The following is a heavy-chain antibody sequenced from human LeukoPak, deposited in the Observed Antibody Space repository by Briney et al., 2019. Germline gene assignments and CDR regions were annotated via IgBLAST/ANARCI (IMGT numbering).Heavy chain of an antibody. Sequence: GGSLRLSCAASGFTFSSYAMHWVRQAPGKGLEWVAVISYDGSNKYYADSVKGRFTISRDNSKNTLYLQMNSLRAGDTAVYYCARVIVPVAAGHYYYYGMDVWGQGTTVTVSS. CDR3: ARVIVPVAAGHYYYYGMDV. V-gene: IGHV3-30-3*01. J-gene: IGHJ6*02. CDR2: ISYDGSNK. CDR1: GFTFSSYA. D-gene: IGHD6-13*01.